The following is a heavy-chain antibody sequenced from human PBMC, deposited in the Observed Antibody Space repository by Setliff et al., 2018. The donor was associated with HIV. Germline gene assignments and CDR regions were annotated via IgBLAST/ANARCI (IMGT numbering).Heavy chain of an antibody. Sequence: PSETLSLTCSVSGGSITSGGYYWHWIRQHPGKGLEWIGYIFYSGSTNYNPSLKSRVTISVDTSKKQFSLKLTSVTAADTAVYYCARATWNSVDYWGQGTLVTVSS. J-gene: IGHJ4*02. CDR1: GGSITSGGYY. CDR3: ARATWNSVDY. V-gene: IGHV4-61*08. CDR2: IFYSGST. D-gene: IGHD1-7*01.